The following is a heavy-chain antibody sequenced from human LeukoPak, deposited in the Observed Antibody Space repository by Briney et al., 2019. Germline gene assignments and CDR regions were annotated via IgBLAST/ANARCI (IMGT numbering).Heavy chain of an antibody. J-gene: IGHJ6*03. V-gene: IGHV1-8*01. CDR1: GYTFTSYD. CDR2: MNPNSGNT. D-gene: IGHD6-13*01. CDR3: ARGLDSSSWYGYYYYYMDV. Sequence: ASVKVSCKASGYTFTSYDINWVRQATGQGLEWMGWMNPNSGNTGYAQKFQGRVTMTRNTSISTAYMELSSLRPEDTAVYYCARGLDSSSWYGYYYYYMDVWGKGTTVTVSS.